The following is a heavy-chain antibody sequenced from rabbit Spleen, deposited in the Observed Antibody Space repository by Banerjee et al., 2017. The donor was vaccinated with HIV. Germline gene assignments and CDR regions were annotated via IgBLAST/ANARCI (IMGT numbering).Heavy chain of an antibody. Sequence: QSLEESGGDLVKPGTSLTLTCTASGFSFSSGYYMCWVRQAPGKGLEWIACIDTGSRDFTYYASWAKGRFTISKTSSTTVTLQMTSLTAADTATYFCARDTSSSFSTYGMDLWGPGTLVTVS. J-gene: IGHJ6*01. CDR1: GFSFSSGYY. V-gene: IGHV1S40*01. D-gene: IGHD1-1*01. CDR3: ARDTSSSFSTYGMDL. CDR2: IDTGSRDFT.